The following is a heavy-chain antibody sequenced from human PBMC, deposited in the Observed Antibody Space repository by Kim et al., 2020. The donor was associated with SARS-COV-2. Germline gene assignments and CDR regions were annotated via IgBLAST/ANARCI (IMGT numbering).Heavy chain of an antibody. J-gene: IGHJ4*02. V-gene: IGHV3-21*01. Sequence: GGSLRLSCAASGFTFSSYSMNWVRQAPGKGLEWVSSISSSSYIYYADSVKGRFTISRDNAKNSLYLQMNSLRAEDTAVYYCARFESAEANWANGAPDYWGQGTLVTVSS. CDR3: ARFESAEANWANGAPDY. CDR1: GFTFSSYS. CDR2: ISSSSYI. D-gene: IGHD7-27*01.